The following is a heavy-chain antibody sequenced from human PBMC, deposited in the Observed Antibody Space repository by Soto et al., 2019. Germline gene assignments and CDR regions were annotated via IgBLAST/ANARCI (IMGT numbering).Heavy chain of an antibody. CDR3: ARPGYYDSSVYKRGNAFDI. Sequence: QVQLVQSGAEVKKPGASVKVSCKASGYTFTSYGIIWVRQAPGQGLEWMGWISAYNGNTNYVQKLQGRVTMTTDTSTSTAYMELRSLRSDDTAVYYCARPGYYDSSVYKRGNAFDIWGQGTMVTVSS. CDR1: GYTFTSYG. CDR2: ISAYNGNT. J-gene: IGHJ3*02. V-gene: IGHV1-18*01. D-gene: IGHD3-22*01.